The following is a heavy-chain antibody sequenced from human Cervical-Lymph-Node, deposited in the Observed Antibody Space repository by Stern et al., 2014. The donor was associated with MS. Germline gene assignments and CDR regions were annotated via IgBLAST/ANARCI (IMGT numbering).Heavy chain of an antibody. D-gene: IGHD1-14*01. J-gene: IGHJ5*02. CDR1: GFALTSAG. V-gene: IGHV1-18*01. CDR3: ARHSIKGYNCFDT. CDR2: ISAYNVNA. Sequence: VQLVESGAELKKPGASVKVSCKASGFALTSAGISWVRQAPGQRLEWMGWISAYNVNANYAQRFQARVNMTTDTATSTAYMELRSLRSDDTAVYYCARHSIKGYNCFDTWGQGTLVTVSS.